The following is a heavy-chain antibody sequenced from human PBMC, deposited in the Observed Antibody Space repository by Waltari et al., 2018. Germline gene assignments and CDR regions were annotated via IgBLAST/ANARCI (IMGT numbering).Heavy chain of an antibody. J-gene: IGHJ6*03. CDR3: AKGRESSVWFLYHYYFMDV. Sequence: EVELLESGGDLVQRGGSLSLSCVASGFTLRPYALSRVPQSPGKGLEWVSSISGSGGTTDYAESVKGRFTVSRDNSRNTLYLQLRSLGTEDTAVYYCAKGRESSVWFLYHYYFMDVWGRGTTVTVSS. CDR1: GFTLRPYA. CDR2: ISGSGGTT. V-gene: IGHV3-23*01. D-gene: IGHD6-19*01.